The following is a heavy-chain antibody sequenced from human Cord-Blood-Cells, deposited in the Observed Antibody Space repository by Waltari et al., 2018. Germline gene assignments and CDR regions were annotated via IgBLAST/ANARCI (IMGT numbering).Heavy chain of an antibody. Sequence: QVQLVQSGAEVKKPVASVKVSCKASGYTFTSYDINWVRQATGKGLEWRGWKNPNSGNTGYAQKFQGRVTITRNTSISTAYMELSSLRSEDTAVYYCARGGGRRGAFDIWGQGTMVTVSS. D-gene: IGHD1-26*01. CDR2: KNPNSGNT. J-gene: IGHJ3*02. CDR3: ARGGGRRGAFDI. V-gene: IGHV1-8*03. CDR1: GYTFTSYD.